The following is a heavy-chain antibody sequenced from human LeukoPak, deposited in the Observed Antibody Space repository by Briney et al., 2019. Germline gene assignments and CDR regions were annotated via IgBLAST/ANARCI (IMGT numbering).Heavy chain of an antibody. V-gene: IGHV3-64D*06. J-gene: IGHJ4*02. CDR1: GFTFSIYS. CDR2: INNNGSST. CDR3: VRRSGYDYDY. D-gene: IGHD5-12*01. Sequence: GGSLRLSCSASGFTFSIYSMHWVRQAPGKGLKYVSAINNNGSSTYYADSVKGRFTISRDNSKNMLFLQMSSLRADDTAVYYCVRRSGYDYDYWGQGTLVTVSS.